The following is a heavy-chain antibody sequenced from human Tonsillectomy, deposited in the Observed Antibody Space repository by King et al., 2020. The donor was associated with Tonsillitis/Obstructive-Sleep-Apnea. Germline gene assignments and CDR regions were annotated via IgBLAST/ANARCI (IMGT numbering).Heavy chain of an antibody. CDR2: INPNSGGT. J-gene: IGHJ6*02. CDR3: ARDILEDTAMVIGGATYYYYYGMDV. Sequence: VQLVQSGAEVKKPGASVKVSCKASGYTFTGYYMHWVRQAPGQGLEWMGWINPNSGGTNYAQKFQGRVTMTRDTPISTAYMELSRLRSDDTAVYYCARDILEDTAMVIGGATYYYYYGMDVWGQGTTVTVSS. V-gene: IGHV1-2*02. CDR1: GYTFTGYY. D-gene: IGHD5-18*01.